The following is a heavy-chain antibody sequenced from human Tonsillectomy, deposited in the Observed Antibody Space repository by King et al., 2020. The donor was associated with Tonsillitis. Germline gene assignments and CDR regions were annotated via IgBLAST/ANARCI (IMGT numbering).Heavy chain of an antibody. CDR3: VAYNGNDDGWFDP. CDR1: GDSISSTIW. V-gene: IGHV4-4*02. Sequence: QLQESGPGLVKPSGTLSLTCAVSGDSISSTIWWTWVRQSPEKGLEWIGEIYHSGNTNYNPSLKSRVTISVDKSMNQFSLRLSPVTAADTAVYYCVAYNGNDDGWFDPWGQGTLVTVSS. D-gene: IGHD1-1*01. J-gene: IGHJ5*02. CDR2: IYHSGNT.